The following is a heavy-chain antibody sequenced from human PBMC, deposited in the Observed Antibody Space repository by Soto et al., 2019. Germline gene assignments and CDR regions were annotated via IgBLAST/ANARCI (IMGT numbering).Heavy chain of an antibody. V-gene: IGHV4-31*03. CDR2: IYYSGST. CDR1: GGSISSGGYY. D-gene: IGHD3-10*01. Sequence: QVQLQESGPGLVKPSQTLSLTCTVSGGSISSGGYYWSWIRQHPGKGLEWIGYIYYSGSTYYNPSDKRRVTISVDTSKNQLSVKLCSVTATDTPVYYCAGAYGSSYMDVWGQGTTVTVSS. J-gene: IGHJ6*02. CDR3: AGAYGSSYMDV.